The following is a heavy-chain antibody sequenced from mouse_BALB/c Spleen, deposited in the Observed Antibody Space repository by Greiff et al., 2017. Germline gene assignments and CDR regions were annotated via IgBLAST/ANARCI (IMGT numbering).Heavy chain of an antibody. V-gene: IGHV2-9*02. D-gene: IGHD1-1*01. CDR2: IWAGGST. J-gene: IGHJ4*01. Sequence: VPLKESGPGLVAPSQSLSITCPVSGFSLTSYGVHWVRQPPGKGLEWLGVIWAGGSTNYNSALMSRLSISKDNSKSQVFLKMNSLQTDDTAMYYCAKSSYVLYYYAMDYWGQGTSVTVSS. CDR3: AKSSYVLYYYAMDY. CDR1: GFSLTSYG.